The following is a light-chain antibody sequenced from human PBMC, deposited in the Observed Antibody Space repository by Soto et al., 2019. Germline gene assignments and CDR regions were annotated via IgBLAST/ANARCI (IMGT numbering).Light chain of an antibody. CDR1: QNIGSN. Sequence: EIVMTQSPATLSVSPGERVTPSCRASQNIGSNLAWYQQKFGQAPRLLIYGASTRVIGLPARISGSGSGTEFTITMTSLQSEDFGGYHCQQYHNCWTFGQGSNV. CDR3: QQYHNCWT. CDR2: GAS. V-gene: IGKV3-15*01. J-gene: IGKJ1*01.